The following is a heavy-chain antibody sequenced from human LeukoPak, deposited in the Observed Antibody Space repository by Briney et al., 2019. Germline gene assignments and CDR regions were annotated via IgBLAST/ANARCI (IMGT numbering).Heavy chain of an antibody. CDR3: ARLSSSCSGGDCYPLDAFDI. D-gene: IGHD2-21*01. CDR2: IYYSGST. V-gene: IGHV4-39*01. J-gene: IGHJ3*02. Sequence: PSETLSLTCTVSGGSISSSSYYWGWIRQPPGKGLEWIGSIYYSGSTYYNPSLKSRVTISVDTSKNQFSLKLSSVTAADTAVYYCARLSSSCSGGDCYPLDAFDIWGQGTMVTVSS. CDR1: GGSISSSSYY.